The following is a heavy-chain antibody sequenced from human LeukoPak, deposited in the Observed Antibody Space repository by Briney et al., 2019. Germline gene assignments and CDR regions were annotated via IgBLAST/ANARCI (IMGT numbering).Heavy chain of an antibody. J-gene: IGHJ3*02. CDR2: MNPNSGYT. CDR3: ARVPREIMPI. D-gene: IGHD1-26*01. Sequence: GASVKVSCKASGYTFTSYDINWVRQATGQGLEWMGWMNPNSGYTGYAQKFQGRVSMTMNTSISTAYMELSSLRSEDTAVYYCARVPREIMPIWGQGTMVTVSS. V-gene: IGHV1-8*01. CDR1: GYTFTSYD.